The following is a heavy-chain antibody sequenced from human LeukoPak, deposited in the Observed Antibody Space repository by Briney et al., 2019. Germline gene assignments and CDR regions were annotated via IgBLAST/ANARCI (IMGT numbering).Heavy chain of an antibody. CDR1: RYTFTGYY. CDR3: ASPRNQQLVDDDAFDI. D-gene: IGHD6-13*01. Sequence: ASVKVSCKSSRYTFTGYYMRWVRHAPGQGLEWMGWINPNSGGTNYAQKFQGRVTMTRDTSISTAYMELSRLRSGDTAVYYCASPRNQQLVDDDAFDIWGQGKMVTVSS. V-gene: IGHV1-2*02. J-gene: IGHJ3*02. CDR2: INPNSGGT.